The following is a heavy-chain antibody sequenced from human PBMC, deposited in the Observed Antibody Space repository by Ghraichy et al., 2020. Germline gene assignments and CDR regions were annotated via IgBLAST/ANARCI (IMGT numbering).Heavy chain of an antibody. V-gene: IGHV3-9*01. CDR3: AKDIDPYCSRTSCYNWYFDL. CDR1: GFTFDDYG. D-gene: IGHD2-2*02. Sequence: GGSLRLSCAASGFTFDDYGMHWVRQAPGKGLEWVSGISWNSGSIGYADSVKGRFTISRDNAKNSLYLQMNSLRAEDTALYYCAKDIDPYCSRTSCYNWYFDLWRRGTLVTVSS. CDR2: ISWNSGSI. J-gene: IGHJ2*01.